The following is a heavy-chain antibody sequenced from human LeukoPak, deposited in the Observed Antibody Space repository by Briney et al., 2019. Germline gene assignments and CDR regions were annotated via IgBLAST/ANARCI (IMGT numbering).Heavy chain of an antibody. J-gene: IGHJ4*02. CDR2: MSNDGSIE. CDR1: GFTFSTYV. V-gene: IGHV3-30*03. CDR3: ARDLRYYYGSGSYYGPFEY. D-gene: IGHD3-10*01. Sequence: PGRSLTLSCAASGFTFSTYVMHWVRQAPGKGLEWVALMSNDGSIEFYADSVKGRLTLSRDNSKNTLYLQMSSLRAEDTAVYFCARDLRYYYGSGSYYGPFEYWGQGTLVTVSS.